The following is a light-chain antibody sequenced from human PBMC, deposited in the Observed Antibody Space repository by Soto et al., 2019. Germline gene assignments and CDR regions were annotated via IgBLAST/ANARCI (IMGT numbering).Light chain of an antibody. J-gene: IGKJ1*01. Sequence: TVMTQSRATLSVSPRERATLSCRASQGLGTNLAWYQQRPGQAPRLLIYAASTRATGVPARFSGSGSETEFTLTISRLEPEDFAVYYCQHYGSSPTWTFGQGTKVDIK. CDR2: AAS. CDR3: QHYGSSPTWT. CDR1: QGLGTN. V-gene: IGKV3-15*01.